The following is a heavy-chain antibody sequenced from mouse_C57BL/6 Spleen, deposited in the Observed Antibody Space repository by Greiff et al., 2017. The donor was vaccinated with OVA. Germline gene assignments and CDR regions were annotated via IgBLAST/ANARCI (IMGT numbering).Heavy chain of an antibody. Sequence: QVQLQQPGAELVKPGASVKLSCKASGYTFTSYWMQWVKQRPGQGLEWIGEIDPSDSYTNYNQKFKGKATLTVDTSSSTAYMQLSSLTSEDSAVYYCARRVTTVVATYYYAMDYWGQGTSVTVSS. V-gene: IGHV1-50*01. CDR1: GYTFTSYW. J-gene: IGHJ4*01. CDR2: IDPSDSYT. CDR3: ARRVTTVVATYYYAMDY. D-gene: IGHD1-1*01.